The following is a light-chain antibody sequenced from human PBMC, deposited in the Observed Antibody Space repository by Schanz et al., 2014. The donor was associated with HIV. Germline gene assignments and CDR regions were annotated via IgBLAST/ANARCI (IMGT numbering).Light chain of an antibody. Sequence: EIVMTQSPATLSLSPGERATVSCRASQSVSSNLAWYQQKLGQAPRLLIYDASTRATGIPARFSGRGSGTEFTLTISSLQSEDFAVYYCQQYNNWSRTFGQGTKVEF. J-gene: IGKJ1*01. CDR2: DAS. CDR1: QSVSSN. V-gene: IGKV3-15*01. CDR3: QQYNNWSRT.